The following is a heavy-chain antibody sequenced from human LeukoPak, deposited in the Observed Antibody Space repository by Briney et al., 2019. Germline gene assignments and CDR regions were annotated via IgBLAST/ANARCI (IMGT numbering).Heavy chain of an antibody. CDR3: ARESTFKGYMDV. V-gene: IGHV3-30*11. Sequence: PGRGLRVSSAASGVSLSSYARRWVREAPGGGVGRVSVLSYDGSNKYSADSVKGRFTSSRDNSKNTLYLQMNSLRAEDTAVYYCARESTFKGYMDVWGKGTTVTVS. CDR2: LSYDGSNK. J-gene: IGHJ6*03. CDR1: GVSLSSYA.